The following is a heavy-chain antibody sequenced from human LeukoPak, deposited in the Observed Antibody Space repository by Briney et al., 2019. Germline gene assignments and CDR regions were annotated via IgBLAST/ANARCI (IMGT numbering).Heavy chain of an antibody. CDR3: AKTERYYYYYIDV. CDR1: GFTFSNYG. Sequence: GGSLRLSCVGSGFTFSNYGMHWVRQAPGKGLEWVAVISYDESKKYYADSVKGRFTISRDNSKNTLYLQMNRLRPDDTAVYYCAKTERYYYYYIDVWGKGTTVSVSS. CDR2: ISYDESKK. J-gene: IGHJ6*03. V-gene: IGHV3-30*18.